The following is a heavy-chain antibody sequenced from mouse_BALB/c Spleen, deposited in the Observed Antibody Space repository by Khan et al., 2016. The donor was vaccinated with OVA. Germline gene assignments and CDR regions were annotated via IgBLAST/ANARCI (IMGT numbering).Heavy chain of an antibody. Sequence: VQLQESGAELARPGASVKMSCKASGYTFTSYTIHWIKERPGQGLEWIGNINPSNGYTNYNQKFKDKATLTTDKSSTTAYLQLSSLTSDDSAVYNCVTDGAYHRNGGWFAYWGQGTLVTVSA. CDR1: GYTFTSYT. V-gene: IGHV1-4*01. D-gene: IGHD2-14*01. CDR3: VTDGAYHRNGGWFAY. J-gene: IGHJ3*01. CDR2: INPSNGYT.